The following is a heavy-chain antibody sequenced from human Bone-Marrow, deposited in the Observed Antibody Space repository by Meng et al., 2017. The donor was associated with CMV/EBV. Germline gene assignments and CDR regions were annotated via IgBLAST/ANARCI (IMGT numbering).Heavy chain of an antibody. D-gene: IGHD3-3*01. CDR1: GFTFSSYE. Sequence: GGSLKISCAASGFTFSSYEMNWVRQAPGKGLEWVSYISSSGSTIYYADSVKGRFTISRDNAKNSLYLQMNSLRAEDTAVYYCARGTLRFLEWSLGFDIWGQGTMVTVSS. J-gene: IGHJ3*02. CDR2: ISSSGSTI. V-gene: IGHV3-48*03. CDR3: ARGTLRFLEWSLGFDI.